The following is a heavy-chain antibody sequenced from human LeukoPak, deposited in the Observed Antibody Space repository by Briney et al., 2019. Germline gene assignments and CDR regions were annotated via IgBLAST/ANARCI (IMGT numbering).Heavy chain of an antibody. Sequence: GESLKISCKGSGYSFTSYWIGWVRQMPGKGLEGMGIINPGDADTRYTPSFQGQVTISADKSISTAYLQWSSLKASDTAIYYCARHRAAGGGYYYGMDVWGQGTTVTVSS. V-gene: IGHV5-51*01. CDR1: GYSFTSYW. CDR2: INPGDADT. D-gene: IGHD6-13*01. J-gene: IGHJ6*02. CDR3: ARHRAAGGGYYYGMDV.